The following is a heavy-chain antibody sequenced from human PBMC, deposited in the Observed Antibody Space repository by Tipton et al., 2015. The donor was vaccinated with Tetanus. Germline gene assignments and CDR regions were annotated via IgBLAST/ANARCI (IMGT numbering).Heavy chain of an antibody. CDR1: GFTFSSYA. J-gene: IGHJ6*02. D-gene: IGHD1-7*01. V-gene: IGHV3-30*04. CDR3: ARDPGRRYNWNSYYYYGMDV. CDR2: ISYDGSNK. Sequence: SLRLSCAASGFTFSSYAMHWVRQAPGKGLEWVAVISYDGSNKYYADSVKGRFTISRDNSKNTLYLQMNSLRAEDTAVYYCARDPGRRYNWNSYYYYGMDVWGQGTTVTVSS.